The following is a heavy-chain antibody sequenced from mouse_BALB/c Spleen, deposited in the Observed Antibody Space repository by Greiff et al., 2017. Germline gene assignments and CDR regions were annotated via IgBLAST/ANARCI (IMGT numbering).Heavy chain of an antibody. J-gene: IGHJ3*01. Sequence: VQLQQPGAELVKPGASVKLSCKASGYTFTSYWMHWVKQRPGQGLEWIGEINPSNGRTNYNEKFKSKATLTVDKSSSTAYMQLSSLTSEDSAVYYCARSGFITTVVDPWFAYWGQGTLVTVSA. CDR3: ARSGFITTVVDPWFAY. D-gene: IGHD1-1*01. V-gene: IGHV1S81*02. CDR1: GYTFTSYW. CDR2: INPSNGRT.